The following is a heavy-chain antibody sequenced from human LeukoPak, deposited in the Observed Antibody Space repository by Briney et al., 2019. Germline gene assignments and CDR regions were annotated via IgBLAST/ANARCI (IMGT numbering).Heavy chain of an antibody. Sequence: GGSLRLSCSASGFTLSSYAMHWVRQAPGKGLEYVSAISSNGGSTYYADSVKGRFTISRDNSKNTLYLQMSSLRAEDTAVYYCVKGYCSGGSCYPLGVWGQGTLVTVSS. CDR2: ISSNGGST. V-gene: IGHV3-64D*06. D-gene: IGHD2-15*01. CDR3: VKGYCSGGSCYPLGV. J-gene: IGHJ4*02. CDR1: GFTLSSYA.